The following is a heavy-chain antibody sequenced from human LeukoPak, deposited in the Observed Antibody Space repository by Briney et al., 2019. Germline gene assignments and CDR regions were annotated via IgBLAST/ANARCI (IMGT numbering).Heavy chain of an antibody. CDR1: GFTFSSYA. CDR3: AKDLDTVVVPAAMES. J-gene: IGHJ4*02. D-gene: IGHD2-2*03. Sequence: PGGSLRLSCAASGFTFSSYAMSWVRQAPGKGLEWVSAISGSGGSTYYADSVKGRFTISRDNSKNTLYLQMNRLRAEDTAVYHCAKDLDTVVVPAAMESWGQGTLVTVSS. CDR2: ISGSGGST. V-gene: IGHV3-23*01.